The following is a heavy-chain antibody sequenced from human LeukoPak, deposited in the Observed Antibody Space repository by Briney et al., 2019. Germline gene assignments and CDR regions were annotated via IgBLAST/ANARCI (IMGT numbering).Heavy chain of an antibody. J-gene: IGHJ4*02. D-gene: IGHD3-22*01. CDR3: AREKFYDNSGYDY. CDR2: ISSSGSTV. Sequence: SGGSLRLSCAASGFTFSSYEMNWVRQPPRQGLQLVAYISSSGSTVYYADSVKGRFPISRDNAKNSLFLQMNSLRAEDTADYYCAREKFYDNSGYDYWGQGTLVTVSS. CDR1: GFTFSSYE. V-gene: IGHV3-48*03.